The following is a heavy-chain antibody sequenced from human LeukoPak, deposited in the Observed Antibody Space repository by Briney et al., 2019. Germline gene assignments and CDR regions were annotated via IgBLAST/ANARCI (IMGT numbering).Heavy chain of an antibody. CDR3: ARMYYDSSGYYGNYYYYGMDV. CDR2: INPNSGGT. J-gene: IGHJ6*02. D-gene: IGHD3-22*01. CDR1: GYTFTSYY. V-gene: IGHV1-2*02. Sequence: ASVKVSCKASGYTFTSYYMHWVRQAPGQGLEWMGWINPNSGGTNYAQKFQGRVTMTRDTSISTAYMELSRLRSDDTAVYYCARMYYDSSGYYGNYYYYGMDVWGQGTTVTVSS.